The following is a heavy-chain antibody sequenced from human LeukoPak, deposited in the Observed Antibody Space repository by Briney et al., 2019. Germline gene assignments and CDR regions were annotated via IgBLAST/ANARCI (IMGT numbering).Heavy chain of an antibody. Sequence: SETLSLTCSVSGASVKSDYWSWIRQPAGKGLEWLGRIYTSGSTNYNPSLKSRVTMSVDTSKHQFSLRLSSVTAADTAVYYCARDSWLGELGDYWGQGTLVTVSS. V-gene: IGHV4-4*07. CDR1: GASVKSDY. CDR3: ARDSWLGELGDY. D-gene: IGHD1-26*01. CDR2: IYTSGST. J-gene: IGHJ4*02.